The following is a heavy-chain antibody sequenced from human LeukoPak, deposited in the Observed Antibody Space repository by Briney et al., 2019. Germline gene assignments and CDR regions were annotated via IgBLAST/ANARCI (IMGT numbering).Heavy chain of an antibody. V-gene: IGHV1-2*02. Sequence: ASVNVSCKASGYTVTGYYMHWVRQAPGQGLEWMGWINPNSGGTNYAQKFQGRVTMTRGTSISTAYMELSRLRSDDTAVYYCARDRGAAAGTLSYYYYYMDVWGKGTTVTVSS. J-gene: IGHJ6*03. CDR1: GYTVTGYY. CDR3: ARDRGAAAGTLSYYYYYMDV. CDR2: INPNSGGT. D-gene: IGHD6-13*01.